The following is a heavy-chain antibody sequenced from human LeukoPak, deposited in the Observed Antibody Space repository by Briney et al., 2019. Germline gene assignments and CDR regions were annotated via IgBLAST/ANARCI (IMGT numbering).Heavy chain of an antibody. Sequence: GGSLRLSCAASGFTFSSFGMHWVRQAPGKGLEWAAVIWYDGSNKYYADSVKGRFTISRDNSKNTLYLQMNSLRAEDTALYYCARGGTYFDYWAREPWSPSPQ. CDR2: IWYDGSNK. D-gene: IGHD1-1*01. CDR3: ARGGTYFDY. CDR1: GFTFSSFG. V-gene: IGHV3-33*01. J-gene: IGHJ4*02.